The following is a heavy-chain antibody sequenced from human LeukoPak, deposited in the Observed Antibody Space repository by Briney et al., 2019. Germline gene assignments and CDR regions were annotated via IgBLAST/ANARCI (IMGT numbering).Heavy chain of an antibody. Sequence: GGSLRLSCAASGFTFSNYAMGWVRQAPGKGLEWVSYISSSSSMIYYADSVKGRFTISRDNAKNSLYLQMKSLRDEDTAIYYCARDYGDLPARVPYFDYWGQGTLVTVSS. CDR3: ARDYGDLPARVPYFDY. D-gene: IGHD4-17*01. J-gene: IGHJ4*02. CDR2: ISSSSSMI. CDR1: GFTFSNYA. V-gene: IGHV3-48*02.